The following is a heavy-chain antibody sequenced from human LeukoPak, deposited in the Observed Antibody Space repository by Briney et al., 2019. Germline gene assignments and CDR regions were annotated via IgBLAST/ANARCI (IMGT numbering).Heavy chain of an antibody. D-gene: IGHD5-12*01. Sequence: GGSLRLSCAASGFTFSSYAMHWVRQDPGKGLEWVAVISYDGSNKYYADSVKGRFTISRDNSKNTLYLQMNSLRAEDTAVYYCARDFRRGGYVQSFDYWGQGTLVSVSS. CDR3: ARDFRRGGYVQSFDY. CDR1: GFTFSSYA. V-gene: IGHV3-30-3*01. J-gene: IGHJ4*02. CDR2: ISYDGSNK.